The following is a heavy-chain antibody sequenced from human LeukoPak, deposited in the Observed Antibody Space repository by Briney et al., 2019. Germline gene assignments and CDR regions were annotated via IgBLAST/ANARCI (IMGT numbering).Heavy chain of an antibody. V-gene: IGHV3-53*01. Sequence: GGSLRLSCAASGFTFDDYGMSWVRQAPGKGLEWVSLIYPSGNIYYADSVKGRFTISRDNSKNTLFLRMNSVRAEDTAIYYCARTFVSGDGYKVGYFDYWGQGTLVTVSS. J-gene: IGHJ4*02. CDR1: GFTFDDYG. D-gene: IGHD5-24*01. CDR2: IYPSGNI. CDR3: ARTFVSGDGYKVGYFDY.